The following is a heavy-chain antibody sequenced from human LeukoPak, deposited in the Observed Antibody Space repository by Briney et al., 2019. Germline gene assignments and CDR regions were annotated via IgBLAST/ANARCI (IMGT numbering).Heavy chain of an antibody. Sequence: SQTLSLTCAISGDSVSSHSTAWNWIGQSPSRGLEWLGRTYYGSKWYNDYAVSVKSRITINPDTSKNQFSLQLNSVTPEDTAVYYCAREGGDAFHIWGPGTMVTVSS. CDR1: GDSVSSHSTA. CDR3: AREGGDAFHI. J-gene: IGHJ3*02. V-gene: IGHV6-1*01. CDR2: TYYGSKWYN.